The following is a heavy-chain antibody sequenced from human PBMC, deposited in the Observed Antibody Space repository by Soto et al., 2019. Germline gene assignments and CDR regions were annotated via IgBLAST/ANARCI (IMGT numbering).Heavy chain of an antibody. CDR2: IIPIFGTA. CDR3: ARDSPEYSSSYYYYYGMDV. D-gene: IGHD6-6*01. CDR1: GGTFSSYA. J-gene: IGHJ6*02. V-gene: IGHV1-69*01. Sequence: QVQLVQSGAEVKKPGSSVKVSCKASGGTFSSYAISWVRQAPGQGLEWMGGIIPIFGTANYAQKFQGRVTITADESTSTAYMELSSLRSEDTAVYYCARDSPEYSSSYYYYYGMDVWGQGTTVTVSS.